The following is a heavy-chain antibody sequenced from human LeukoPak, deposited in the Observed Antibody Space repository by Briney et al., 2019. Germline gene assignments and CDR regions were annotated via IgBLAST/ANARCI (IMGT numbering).Heavy chain of an antibody. J-gene: IGHJ4*02. V-gene: IGHV4-59*01. Sequence: SETLSLTCTVSGGSISSYYWSWIRQPPGKGLEWIGYIYYSGSTNYNPSLKSRVTISVDTSKNQFSLKLSSVTAADTAVYYCARVSDYGGGIGYWGQGTLVTVSS. CDR1: GGSISSYY. CDR3: ARVSDYGGGIGY. CDR2: IYYSGST. D-gene: IGHD4-23*01.